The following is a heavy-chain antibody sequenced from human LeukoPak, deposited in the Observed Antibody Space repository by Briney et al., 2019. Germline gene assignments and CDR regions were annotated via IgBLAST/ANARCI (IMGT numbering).Heavy chain of an antibody. CDR1: GYTFTGYY. J-gene: IGHJ4*02. CDR3: ASGSGGVFGELLTARFDY. V-gene: IGHV1-2*02. Sequence: ASVKVSCKASGYTFTGYYMHWVRQAPGQGLEWMGWINPNSGGTNYAQKFQGRVTMTRDTSISTAYMELSRLRSDDTAVYYCASGSGGVFGELLTARFDYWGQGTLVTVSS. D-gene: IGHD3-10*01. CDR2: INPNSGGT.